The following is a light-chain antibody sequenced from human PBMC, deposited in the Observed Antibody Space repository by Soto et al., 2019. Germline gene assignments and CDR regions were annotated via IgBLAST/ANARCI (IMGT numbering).Light chain of an antibody. Sequence: QSALTQPASVSGSPGQSITISCTGSSSDVGGHNFVSWYQQHPGEAPKLMIYNVLNRPSGISTRFSGSKSGNTASLTISGLQAEDEADYYCSTYTTCDPFVFGGGTKVTVL. CDR2: NVL. CDR3: STYTTCDPFV. V-gene: IGLV2-14*01. CDR1: SSDVGGHNF. J-gene: IGLJ1*01.